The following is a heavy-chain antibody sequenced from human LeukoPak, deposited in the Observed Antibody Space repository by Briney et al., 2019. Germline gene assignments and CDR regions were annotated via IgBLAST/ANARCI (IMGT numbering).Heavy chain of an antibody. V-gene: IGHV3-11*06. D-gene: IGHD4-17*01. Sequence: PGGSLRLSCAASGFTFSDYYMSWIRQAPGKGLEWVSYISSSSSYTNYADSVKDRFTISRDNAKNSLYLQMNSLRAEDTAVYYCARAATVTNWFDPWGQGTLVTVSS. CDR3: ARAATVTNWFDP. J-gene: IGHJ5*02. CDR2: ISSSSSYT. CDR1: GFTFSDYY.